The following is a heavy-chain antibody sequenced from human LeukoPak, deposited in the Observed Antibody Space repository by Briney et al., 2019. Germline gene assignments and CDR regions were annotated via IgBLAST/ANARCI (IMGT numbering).Heavy chain of an antibody. CDR1: GGSISSYY. Sequence: PSETLSLTCTVSGGSISSYYWSWIRQPAGKGLEWIGRIYTSGSTNYNPSLKSRVTISVDTSKNQFSLKLSSVTAADTAVYYCAREDRSGSYYNYPDYFDYWGQGTLVTVSS. J-gene: IGHJ4*02. CDR2: IYTSGST. CDR3: AREDRSGSYYNYPDYFDY. V-gene: IGHV4-4*07. D-gene: IGHD3-10*01.